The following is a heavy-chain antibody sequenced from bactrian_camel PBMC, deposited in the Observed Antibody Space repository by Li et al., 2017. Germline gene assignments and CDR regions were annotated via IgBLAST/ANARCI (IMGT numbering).Heavy chain of an antibody. J-gene: IGHJ4*01. Sequence: VQLVESGGGSVQAGGSLRLSCAASGLPYSYNYINYMAWFRQAPGKEREGVTAIYTGAGNTYYADSVKGRFAISRDNAKNTVYLQMNSLKPEDTALYYCSVATTSGTFNYWGQGTQVTVS. CDR3: SVATTSGTFNY. D-gene: IGHD5*01. CDR2: IYTGAGNT. CDR1: GLPYSYNY. V-gene: IGHV3S40*01.